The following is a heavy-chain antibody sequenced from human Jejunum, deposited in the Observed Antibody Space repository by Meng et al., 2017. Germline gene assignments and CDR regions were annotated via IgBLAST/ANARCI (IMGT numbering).Heavy chain of an antibody. CDR1: GGSISSGNYP. CDR2: ISFSGKT. V-gene: IGHV4-30-4*01. Sequence: QVQLQESGPGLVKPSQTLSLTCTVSGGSISSGNYPGSWIRQPPGKGREWIGYISFSGKTSYNPSFKSRVTISLDTSKNHFSLTLTSVTVADTAGYYCARGGNGGRLGDNWFDPWGQGTLVTVSS. J-gene: IGHJ5*02. CDR3: ARGGNGGRLGDNWFDP. D-gene: IGHD2-8*01.